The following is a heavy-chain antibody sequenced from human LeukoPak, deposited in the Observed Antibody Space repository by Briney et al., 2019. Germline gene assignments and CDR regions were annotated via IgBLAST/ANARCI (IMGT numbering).Heavy chain of an antibody. J-gene: IGHJ5*02. Sequence: ETLSLTCTXXXGXXXXXYYXXXWIRXXPGKGLEWIGSIYDSGSTYYNPSLKSRVTISVDTSKNQLSLKLNSVTAADTAVYYCARHYGPWGQGTLVTVSS. CDR3: ARHYGP. V-gene: IGHV4-39*01. CDR2: IYDSGST. CDR1: XGXXXXXYYX. D-gene: IGHD3-10*01.